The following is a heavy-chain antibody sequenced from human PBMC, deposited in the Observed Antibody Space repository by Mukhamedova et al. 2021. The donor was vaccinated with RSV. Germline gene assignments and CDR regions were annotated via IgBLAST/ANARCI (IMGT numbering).Heavy chain of an antibody. CDR3: ASDLLVGATTGF. Sequence: GKGLEWASSISCSSNYIHYADSVKGRFTISRDNAKNSVSLQMNSLGAEDTAAYYCASDLLVGATTGFWGQGTLVTVSS. D-gene: IGHD1-26*01. CDR2: ISCSSNYI. J-gene: IGHJ1*01. V-gene: IGHV3-21*01.